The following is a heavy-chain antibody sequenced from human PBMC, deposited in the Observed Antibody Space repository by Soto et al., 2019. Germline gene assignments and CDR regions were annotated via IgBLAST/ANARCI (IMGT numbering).Heavy chain of an antibody. D-gene: IGHD5-18*01. Sequence: ASVKVSCKASGYTFTGYYMHWVRQAPGQGLEWMGWINPNSDGTNYAQKFQGWVTMTRDTSISTAYMELSRLRSDDTAVYYCARYGYSYGGDYGMDVWGQGTTVTVSS. CDR3: ARYGYSYGGDYGMDV. J-gene: IGHJ6*02. V-gene: IGHV1-2*04. CDR1: GYTFTGYY. CDR2: INPNSDGT.